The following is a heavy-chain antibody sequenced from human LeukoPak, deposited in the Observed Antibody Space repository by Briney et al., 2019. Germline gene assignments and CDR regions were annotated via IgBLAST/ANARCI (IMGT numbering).Heavy chain of an antibody. V-gene: IGHV3-30*03. CDR1: GFTFSSYG. Sequence: GGSLRLSCAASGFTFSSYGMHWVRQAPGKGLEWVAVISYDGSNKYYADSVKGRFTISRDNSKNTLYLQMNSLRSDDTAVYYCAREDGSGSYFPPDYWGQGTLVTVSS. CDR3: AREDGSGSYFPPDY. CDR2: ISYDGSNK. J-gene: IGHJ4*02. D-gene: IGHD3-10*01.